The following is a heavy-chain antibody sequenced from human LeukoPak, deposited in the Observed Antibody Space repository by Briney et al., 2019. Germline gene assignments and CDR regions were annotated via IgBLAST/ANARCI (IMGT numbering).Heavy chain of an antibody. CDR2: ISYDGSNK. D-gene: IGHD1-26*01. Sequence: GGSLRLSCVASGFTFSSFAMHWVRLAPGKGLEWVAVISYDGSNKYYADSVKGRFTISRDNSKNTLYLQMNSLRAEDTAVYYCAKEGFYRVGATPFDYWGQGTLVTVSS. J-gene: IGHJ4*02. CDR3: AKEGFYRVGATPFDY. V-gene: IGHV3-30*04. CDR1: GFTFSSFA.